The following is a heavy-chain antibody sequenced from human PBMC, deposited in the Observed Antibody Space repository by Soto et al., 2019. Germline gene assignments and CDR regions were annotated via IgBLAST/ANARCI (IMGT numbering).Heavy chain of an antibody. CDR1: GFSVSNNY. V-gene: IGHV3-53*05. CDR3: AKDRATTRDYFDY. Sequence: GGSLRPSCAASGFSVSNNYLNWVRQAPGKGLXWVXVIXXGXXXXXAXXGKGRFSIPRDDSKNTLYLQMNSLRAEETAVYYCAKDRATTRDYFDYWGQGTLVTVSS. J-gene: IGHJ4*02. CDR2: IXXGXXX. D-gene: IGHD1-1*01.